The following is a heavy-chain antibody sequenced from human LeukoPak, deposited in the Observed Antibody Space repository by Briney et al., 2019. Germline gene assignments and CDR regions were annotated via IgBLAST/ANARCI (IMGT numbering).Heavy chain of an antibody. CDR2: IYYSGST. J-gene: IGHJ4*02. CDR3: AKSGGYGLIDY. CDR1: GASISGSGYY. D-gene: IGHD1-26*01. V-gene: IGHV4-39*01. Sequence: SETLSLTCAVSGASISGSGYYWGWIRQPPGKGLEWIGNIYYSGSTYYNASLQSRVTISIDMSKNQFSLRLNSVTAADTAMYYCAKSGGYGLIDYWGQGTLVTVSS.